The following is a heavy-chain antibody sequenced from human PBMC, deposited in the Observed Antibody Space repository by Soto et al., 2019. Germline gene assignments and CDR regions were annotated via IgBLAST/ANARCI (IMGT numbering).Heavy chain of an antibody. J-gene: IGHJ6*03. D-gene: IGHD1-20*01. Sequence: GESLKISCNGSGYSFTSYWIGWVRQMPGKGLEWMGIIYPGDSDTRYSPSFQGQVTIPADKSVSTAYLQWSSLKALDTAMYYCAGHVVRGITGTVNYYYYMDVWGKGTTVTVSS. CDR3: AGHVVRGITGTVNYYYYMDV. V-gene: IGHV5-51*01. CDR2: IYPGDSDT. CDR1: GYSFTSYW.